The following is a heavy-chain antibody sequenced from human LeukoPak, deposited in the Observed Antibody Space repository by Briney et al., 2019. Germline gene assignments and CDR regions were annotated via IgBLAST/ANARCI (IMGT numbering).Heavy chain of an antibody. Sequence: RSGGSLRLSCAASGFTFDDYGMSWVRQAPGKGLEWVSGINWNGGSTGYADSVKGRFTISRDNAKNSLYLQMNSLRAEDTALYYCARVSYGSGSYRGWFDPWGQGTLVTVSP. CDR3: ARVSYGSGSYRGWFDP. V-gene: IGHV3-20*04. CDR2: INWNGGST. CDR1: GFTFDDYG. J-gene: IGHJ5*02. D-gene: IGHD3-10*01.